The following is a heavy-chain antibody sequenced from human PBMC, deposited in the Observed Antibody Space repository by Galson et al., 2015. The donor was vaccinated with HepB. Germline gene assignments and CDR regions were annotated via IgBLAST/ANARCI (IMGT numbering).Heavy chain of an antibody. CDR1: GFTFSTTT. V-gene: IGHV3-30-3*01. J-gene: IGHJ4*02. CDR3: ARDEGYGYYGIVY. Sequence: SLRLSCAASGFTFSTTTMHWVRQAPGKGLEWVALISYDGGNKYYANSVKGRFTISRDNSKNTLYLQLNSLRAEDTAVYYCARDEGYGYYGIVYSGQGALVTVSS. D-gene: IGHD4-17*01. CDR2: ISYDGGNK.